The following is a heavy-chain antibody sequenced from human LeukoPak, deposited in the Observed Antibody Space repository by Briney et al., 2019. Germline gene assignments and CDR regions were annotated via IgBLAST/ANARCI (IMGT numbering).Heavy chain of an antibody. CDR2: ISISSSYI. CDR1: GFTFTSYS. D-gene: IGHD2-15*01. J-gene: IGHJ5*02. V-gene: IGHV3-21*01. CDR3: AGGPYCSGGSCCGYWNCFDH. Sequence: PGGALRLSCAACGFTFTSYSMSWVRQAPGKGREGVSSISISSSYIYYADSVKGGFTISRDNAKNSLYLQMNSQRGEDRGVFYCAGGPYCSGGSCCGYWNCFDHWGQGTLVTVSS.